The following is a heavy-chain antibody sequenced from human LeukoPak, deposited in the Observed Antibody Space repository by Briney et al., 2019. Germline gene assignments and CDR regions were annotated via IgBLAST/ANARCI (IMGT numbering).Heavy chain of an antibody. V-gene: IGHV3-66*02. CDR3: ARLDSRQWYFDL. CDR1: GFTVSSNY. Sequence: GGSLRLSCAASGFTVSSNYMSWVRQAPGKGLEWVSVIYSGGSTYYADSVKGRFTISRDNSKNTLYLQMNSLRAEDTAVYYCARLDSRQWYFDLWGRGTLVTVSS. D-gene: IGHD3-22*01. J-gene: IGHJ2*01. CDR2: IYSGGST.